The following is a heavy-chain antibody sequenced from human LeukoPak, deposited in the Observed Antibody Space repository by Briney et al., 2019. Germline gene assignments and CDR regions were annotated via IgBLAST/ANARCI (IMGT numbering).Heavy chain of an antibody. V-gene: IGHV3-30*01. CDR3: ARDTYSSSSLDYYYMDV. CDR1: GFTFSSYA. CDR2: ISYDGSNK. Sequence: GGSLRLSCAASGFTFSSYAMHWVRQAPGKGLEWVAVISYDGSNKYYADSVKGRFTISGDNSKNTLYLQMNSLRAEDTAVYYCARDTYSSSSLDYYYMDVWGKGTTVTVSS. J-gene: IGHJ6*03. D-gene: IGHD6-6*01.